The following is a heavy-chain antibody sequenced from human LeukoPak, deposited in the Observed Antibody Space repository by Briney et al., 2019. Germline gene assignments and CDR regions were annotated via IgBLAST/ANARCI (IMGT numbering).Heavy chain of an antibody. Sequence: GGSLGLSCAASGFTFSSYGMSWVRQAPGKGLEWVSAISGSGGSTYYADSVKGRFTISRDNSKNTLYLQMNSLRAEDTAVYYCAKDRIVGAYFDYWGQGTLVTVSS. J-gene: IGHJ4*02. CDR2: ISGSGGST. D-gene: IGHD1-26*01. CDR1: GFTFSSYG. V-gene: IGHV3-23*01. CDR3: AKDRIVGAYFDY.